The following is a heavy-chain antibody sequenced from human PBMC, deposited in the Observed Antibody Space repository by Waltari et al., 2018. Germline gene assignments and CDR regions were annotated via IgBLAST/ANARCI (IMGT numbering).Heavy chain of an antibody. CDR1: GGSFSGYY. D-gene: IGHD2-2*01. V-gene: IGHV4-34*01. J-gene: IGHJ3*02. CDR3: AREAGYCSSTSCLGDAFDI. Sequence: QVQLQQWGAGLLKPSETLSLPCAVYGGSFSGYYWGWIRQPPGKGLEWIGEINHSGSTNYNPSLKSRVTISVDTSKNQFSLKLSSVTAADTAVYYCAREAGYCSSTSCLGDAFDIWGQGTMVTVSS. CDR2: INHSGST.